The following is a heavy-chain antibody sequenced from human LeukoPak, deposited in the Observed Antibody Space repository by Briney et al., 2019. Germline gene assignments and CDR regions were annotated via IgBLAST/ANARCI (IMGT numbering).Heavy chain of an antibody. CDR3: ARGGVGATQY. Sequence: GSLRLSCAASGFTFSSYSMHWVRQAPGKGLEWVSSISSSSIYIYYADSVKGRFTISRDNAKNSLYLQMNSLRAEDTAVYYCARGGVGATQYWGQGTLVTVSS. CDR2: ISSSSIYI. D-gene: IGHD1-26*01. J-gene: IGHJ4*02. V-gene: IGHV3-21*01. CDR1: GFTFSSYS.